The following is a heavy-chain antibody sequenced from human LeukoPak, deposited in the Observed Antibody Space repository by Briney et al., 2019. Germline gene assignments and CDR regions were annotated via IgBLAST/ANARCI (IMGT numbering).Heavy chain of an antibody. CDR3: ARVPYDSIAYHYFDY. CDR1: GFTPSTYA. Sequence: GGSLRLSCAASGFTPSTYAMSWVRQAPGKGLEWVSTISGSGSVTYYADSVKGRFTFSRDNSKNTLSLQMNSLGAEDTAVYYCARVPYDSIAYHYFDYWGQGTLLIVSS. D-gene: IGHD3-22*01. V-gene: IGHV3-23*01. J-gene: IGHJ4*02. CDR2: ISGSGSVT.